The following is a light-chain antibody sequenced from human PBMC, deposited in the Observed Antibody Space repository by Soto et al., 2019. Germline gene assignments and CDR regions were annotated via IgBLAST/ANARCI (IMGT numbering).Light chain of an antibody. J-gene: IGKJ1*01. V-gene: IGKV3-20*01. Sequence: EIVLTQSPGTLSLSPGERATLYCRAIQSVSSSFLAWYQQRPGQAPRLLIYGASSRATGIPDRFSGSGSGTDFTLTISRLEPEDFALYYCHQYGTSPWTFGQGTKVDIK. CDR1: QSVSSSF. CDR3: HQYGTSPWT. CDR2: GAS.